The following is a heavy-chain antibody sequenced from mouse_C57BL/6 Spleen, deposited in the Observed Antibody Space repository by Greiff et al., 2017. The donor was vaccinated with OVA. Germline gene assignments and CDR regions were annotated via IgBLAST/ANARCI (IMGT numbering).Heavy chain of an antibody. CDR2: IHPNSGST. D-gene: IGHD2-5*01. V-gene: IGHV1-64*01. CDR1: GYTFTSYW. J-gene: IGHJ3*01. Sequence: QVQLQQPGAELVKPGASVKLSCKASGYTFTSYWMHWVKQRPGQGLEWIGMIHPNSGSTNYNEKFKSKATLTVDKSSSTAYMQLSSLTSEDSAVYYCARTGYSNYEFAYWGQGTLVTVSA. CDR3: ARTGYSNYEFAY.